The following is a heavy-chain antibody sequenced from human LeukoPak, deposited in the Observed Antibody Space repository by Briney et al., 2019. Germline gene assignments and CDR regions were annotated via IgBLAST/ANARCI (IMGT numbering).Heavy chain of an antibody. Sequence: GGSLRLSCAASGFTVSSNYMSWVRQAPGKGLEWASVIYSGGSTYYADSVKGRFTISRDNSKNTLYLQMNSLRAEDTAVYYCARGGRYYDSSGYSSDYFDYWGQGTLVTVSS. CDR3: ARGGRYYDSSGYSSDYFDY. J-gene: IGHJ4*02. CDR1: GFTVSSNY. V-gene: IGHV3-66*01. CDR2: IYSGGST. D-gene: IGHD3-22*01.